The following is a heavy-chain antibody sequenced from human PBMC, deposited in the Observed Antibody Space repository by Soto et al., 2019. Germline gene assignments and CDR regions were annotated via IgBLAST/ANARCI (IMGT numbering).Heavy chain of an antibody. Sequence: GSSVTVSCKASGYTFTSYVINWVRPAPGPGLEWMGWMNPNSGNTGYAQRFLGRVTMTSDTSTSTVYMEVSSLRSEDTAVYYCAKGGDVVMVKARLDHWGQGTLVTVSS. V-gene: IGHV1-8*01. D-gene: IGHD2-21*01. CDR2: MNPNSGNT. J-gene: IGHJ5*02. CDR3: AKGGDVVMVKARLDH. CDR1: GYTFTSYV.